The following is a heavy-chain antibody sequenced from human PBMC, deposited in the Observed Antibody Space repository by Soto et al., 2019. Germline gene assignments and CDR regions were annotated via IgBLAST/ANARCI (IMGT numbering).Heavy chain of an antibody. D-gene: IGHD5-18*01. Sequence: GGSLRLSCAASGFTFSRYWMHWVRQAPGKGLVWVSRINPDGSATNYADSVKGRFTISSDNAKNALYLQMNSLRAEDTAVFCCGRGVSDSPMAPGYWGQGTLVTVSS. CDR2: INPDGSAT. V-gene: IGHV3-74*01. J-gene: IGHJ4*02. CDR1: GFTFSRYW. CDR3: GRGVSDSPMAPGY.